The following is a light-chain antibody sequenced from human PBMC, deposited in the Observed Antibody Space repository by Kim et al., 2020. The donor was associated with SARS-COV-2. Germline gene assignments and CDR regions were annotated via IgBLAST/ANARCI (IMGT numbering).Light chain of an antibody. CDR3: SSYTSSSSRV. CDR1: SSYVGGYDY. J-gene: IGLJ3*02. Sequence: QSALTQPASVSGSPGQSITISCAGTSSYVGGYDYVSWYQQHPGKVPKLMIYDVTNRPSGVSNRFSGSKSGNTASLTISGLQAEDEADYYCSSYTSSSSRVFGGGTQLTVL. V-gene: IGLV2-14*03. CDR2: DVT.